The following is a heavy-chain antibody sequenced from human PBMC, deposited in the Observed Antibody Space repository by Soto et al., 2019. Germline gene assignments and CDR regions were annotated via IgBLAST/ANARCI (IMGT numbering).Heavy chain of an antibody. V-gene: IGHV3-30-3*01. CDR2: ISNDGVDK. J-gene: IGHJ5*02. CDR1: GFTFSTYT. D-gene: IGHD6-19*01. Sequence: GGSLRLSCVASGFTFSTYTMYWVRQAPGKGLEWVALISNDGVDKYFADSVKGRFTISRDNSKNTLYLQMNSLRAEDTAVYYCASGSSGWYDNWFDPWGQGTLVTVSS. CDR3: ASGSSGWYDNWFDP.